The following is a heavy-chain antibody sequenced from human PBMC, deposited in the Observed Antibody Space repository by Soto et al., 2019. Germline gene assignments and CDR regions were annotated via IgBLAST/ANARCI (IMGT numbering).Heavy chain of an antibody. J-gene: IGHJ5*02. CDR3: ARAEYCSSTSCYPFDP. Sequence: PETLTLTCIVSGGSISSYYWSWIRQPPGKGLEWIGYIYYRGSTNYNPSLKSRVTISVDTSKNQFSLKLSSVTAADTAVYYCARAEYCSSTSCYPFDPWGQGTLVTVSS. CDR2: IYYRGST. CDR1: GGSISSYY. V-gene: IGHV4-59*01. D-gene: IGHD2-2*01.